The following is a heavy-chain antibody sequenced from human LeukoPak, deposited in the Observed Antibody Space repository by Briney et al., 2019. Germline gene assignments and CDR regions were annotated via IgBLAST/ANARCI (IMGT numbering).Heavy chain of an antibody. D-gene: IGHD6-13*01. CDR3: ASRRGIAAEGYFDY. Sequence: GASVKVSCKASGYTFTSYGISWVRQAPGQGLEWMGWISTYNGNTNYATKLQGRVTMTTDTYTSTAYMELYRLRSDDTAAYYCASRRGIAAEGYFDYCGQRAPVTVSP. V-gene: IGHV1-18*01. CDR2: ISTYNGNT. J-gene: IGHJ4*02. CDR1: GYTFTSYG.